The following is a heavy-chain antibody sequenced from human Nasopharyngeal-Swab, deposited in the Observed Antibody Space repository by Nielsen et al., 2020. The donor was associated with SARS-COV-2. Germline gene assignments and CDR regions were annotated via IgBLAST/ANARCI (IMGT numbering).Heavy chain of an antibody. CDR3: ARHLTTHPFDY. J-gene: IGHJ4*02. CDR1: GFTFSSYW. D-gene: IGHD4/OR15-4a*01. CDR2: IKQDGSEK. V-gene: IGHV3-7*03. Sequence: SCAASGFTFSSYWMSWVRQAPGKGLEWVANIKQDGSEKYYVDSVKGRFTISRDNAKNSLYLQMNSLRAEDTAVYYCARHLTTHPFDYWGQGTLVTVSS.